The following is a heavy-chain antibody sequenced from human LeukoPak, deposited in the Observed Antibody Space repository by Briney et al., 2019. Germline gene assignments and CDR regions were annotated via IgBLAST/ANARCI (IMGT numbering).Heavy chain of an antibody. CDR3: ARAGIVGATTTNAPFDP. CDR1: GYTFTGYY. V-gene: IGHV1-46*01. Sequence: GASVKVSCKASGYTFTGYYMHWVRQAPGQGLEWMGIINPSGGSTSYAQKFQGRVTMTRDMSTSTVYMELSSLRSEDTAVYYCARAGIVGATTTNAPFDPWGQGTLVTVSS. CDR2: INPSGGST. D-gene: IGHD1-26*01. J-gene: IGHJ5*02.